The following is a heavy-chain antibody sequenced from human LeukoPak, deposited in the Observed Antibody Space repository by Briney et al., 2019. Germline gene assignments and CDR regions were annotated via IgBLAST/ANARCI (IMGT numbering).Heavy chain of an antibody. V-gene: IGHV4-30-4*08. CDR2: IYHSGST. CDR1: GGSISSGDYY. D-gene: IGHD6-13*01. J-gene: IGHJ6*03. CDR3: ASNAPGIAAAGTGEPGNYYYYMDV. Sequence: SQTLSLTCTVSGGSISSGDYYWSWIRQPPGKGLEWIGYIYHSGSTYYNPSLKSRVTISVDRSKNQFSLKLSSVTAADTAVYYCASNAPGIAAAGTGEPGNYYYYMDVWGKGTTVTVSS.